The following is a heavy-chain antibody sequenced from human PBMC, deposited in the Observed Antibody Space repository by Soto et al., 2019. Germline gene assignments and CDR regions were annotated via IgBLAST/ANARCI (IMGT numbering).Heavy chain of an antibody. Sequence: QLQLQESGPGLVKPSETLSLTCTVSGVSITTSSYFWGWIRQPPGKGLEWIGSVYYSGSTYYNPSLKSRVTISVDTSKNQFSLKLTSVTAADTAVYYCANILRDDYYFFQHWGQGTLVTVSS. J-gene: IGHJ1*01. CDR3: ANILRDDYYFFQH. CDR1: GVSITTSSYF. V-gene: IGHV4-39*01. CDR2: VYYSGST. D-gene: IGHD2-21*02.